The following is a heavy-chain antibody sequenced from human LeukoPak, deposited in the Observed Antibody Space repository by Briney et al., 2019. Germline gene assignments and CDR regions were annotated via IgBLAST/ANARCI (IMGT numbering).Heavy chain of an antibody. CDR2: TVSNNNYK. CDR3: ARALGDDFWSGYSDS. V-gene: IGHV3-21*01. D-gene: IGHD3-3*01. J-gene: IGHJ4*02. CDR1: GFTFSNYN. Sequence: PGGSLSLSCAASGFTFSNYNMNWVRQAPGKGLEWVSSTVSNNNYKYYADSVKGRFTISRDNAKNSLYLQMDSLRAEDTAVYYCARALGDDFWSGYSDSWGQGTLVTVSS.